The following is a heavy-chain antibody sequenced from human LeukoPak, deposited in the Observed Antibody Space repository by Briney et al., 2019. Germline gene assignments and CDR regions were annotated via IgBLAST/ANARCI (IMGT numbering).Heavy chain of an antibody. Sequence: PSETVSLTCTVSGDSFSRTSYYWGWIRQAPGKGLDWIGSISYNGVTYVNPSIESRVTISADTSRTQVYLKLTSVTAADTGFYYCVTHGGTSSLISYSWFDPWGQGKLFTVSS. CDR3: VTHGGTSSLISYSWFDP. CDR1: GDSFSRTSYY. V-gene: IGHV4-39*01. D-gene: IGHD6-19*01. J-gene: IGHJ5*02. CDR2: ISYNGVT.